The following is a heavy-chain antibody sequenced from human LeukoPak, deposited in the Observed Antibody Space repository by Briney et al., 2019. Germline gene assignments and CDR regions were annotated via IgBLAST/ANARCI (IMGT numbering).Heavy chain of an antibody. D-gene: IGHD5-18*01. CDR3: ARDGEYSYGFFDY. CDR2: ILSDGSKE. CDR1: GFTFSSYS. J-gene: IGHJ4*02. V-gene: IGHV3-33*08. Sequence: GGSLRLSCAASGFTFSSYSMNWVRQAPGKGLEWVAVILSDGSKEFYTDSVKGRFTISRDNSKNTLYLQMNSLRAEDTAVYYCARDGEYSYGFFDYWGQGTLVTVSS.